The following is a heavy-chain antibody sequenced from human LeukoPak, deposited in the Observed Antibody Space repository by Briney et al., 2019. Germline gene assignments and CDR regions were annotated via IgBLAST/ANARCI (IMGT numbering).Heavy chain of an antibody. CDR2: IKPIFGTA. D-gene: IGHD5-18*01. CDR3: ARADTAMISYFDY. J-gene: IGHJ4*02. V-gene: IGHV1-69*06. Sequence: ASVKVSCKASGGTFNNYYISWVRQAPGQGLEWMGGIKPIFGTANYAQKFQGRVTITADKSTSTAYMELSSLRSEDTAVYYCARADTAMISYFDYWGQGTLVTVSS. CDR1: GGTFNNYY.